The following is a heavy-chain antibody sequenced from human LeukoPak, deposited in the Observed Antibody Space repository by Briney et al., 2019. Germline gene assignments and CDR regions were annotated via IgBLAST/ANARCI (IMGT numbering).Heavy chain of an antibody. Sequence: PSETLSLTCTVSGGSINGCYWSWIRQPPGTGLEWIGYIHYSGSTNYNPSLKSRVTISVDTSKNQFSLKLSSVTAADTAVYYCARVRDRSGYFYDFDYWGQGTLVTVSS. J-gene: IGHJ4*02. V-gene: IGHV4-59*01. CDR2: IHYSGST. CDR3: ARVRDRSGYFYDFDY. D-gene: IGHD3-22*01. CDR1: GGSINGCY.